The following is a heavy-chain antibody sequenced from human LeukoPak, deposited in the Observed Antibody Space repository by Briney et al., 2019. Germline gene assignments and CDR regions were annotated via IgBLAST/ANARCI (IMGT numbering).Heavy chain of an antibody. CDR1: GFTFSSYS. J-gene: IGHJ5*02. Sequence: GGSLTLSCAASGFTFSSYSMNWVRQAPGKGLEWVSSISSSSSYIFYADSVKGRFTISRDNAKNSLYLQMNSLRAEDTAVYYCARESIIPGYSSKIDPWGPGTLVTVSS. CDR2: ISSSSSYI. CDR3: ARESIIPGYSSKIDP. V-gene: IGHV3-21*01. D-gene: IGHD6-19*01.